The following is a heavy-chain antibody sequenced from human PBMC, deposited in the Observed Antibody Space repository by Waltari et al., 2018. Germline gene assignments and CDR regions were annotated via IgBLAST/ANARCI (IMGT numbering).Heavy chain of an antibody. CDR2: MNEGNGNT. CDR1: GYTFTSYD. J-gene: IGHJ4*02. V-gene: IGHV1-3*01. Sequence: QVQLVQSGAEVKKPGASVKVSCKASGYTFTSYDINWVRQATGQGLEWMGWMNEGNGNTKDSQKFQGRVTITRDTSASTAYMELSSLRSEDTAVYYCARGKSSSSWYYWGQGTLVTVSS. CDR3: ARGKSSSSWYY. D-gene: IGHD6-13*01.